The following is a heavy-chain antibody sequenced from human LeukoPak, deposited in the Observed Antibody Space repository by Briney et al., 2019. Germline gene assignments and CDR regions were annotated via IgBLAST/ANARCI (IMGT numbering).Heavy chain of an antibody. D-gene: IGHD6-19*01. V-gene: IGHV3-30*18. CDR3: AKPQYRSGWSHFDY. CDR2: VSYDGSTR. CDR1: GFTFSSYG. Sequence: PGGSLRLSCAASGFTFSSYGMHWVRQAPGKGLEWAASVSYDGSTRFYADSVKGRFAISRDNSKNTLYLQMNSLRAEDTAVYSCAKPQYRSGWSHFDYWGQGTLVTVSS. J-gene: IGHJ4*02.